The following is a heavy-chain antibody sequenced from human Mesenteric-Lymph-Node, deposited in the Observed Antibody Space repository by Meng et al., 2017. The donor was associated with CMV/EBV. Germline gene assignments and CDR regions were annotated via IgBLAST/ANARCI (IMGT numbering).Heavy chain of an antibody. J-gene: IGHJ5*02. CDR3: APYPSFDP. V-gene: IGHV3-74*01. Sequence: GESLKISCAASGFTFNIYALSWVRQAPGKGLVWVSRINSDGSSTSYADSVKGRFTISRDNAKNTLYLQMNSLRAEDTAVYYCAPYPSFDPWGQGTLVTVSS. CDR2: INSDGSST. CDR1: GFTFNIYA.